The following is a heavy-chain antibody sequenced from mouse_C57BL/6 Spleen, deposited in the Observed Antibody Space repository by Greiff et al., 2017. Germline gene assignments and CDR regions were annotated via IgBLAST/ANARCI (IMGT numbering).Heavy chain of an antibody. CDR1: GFNIKDDY. D-gene: IGHD2-1*01. J-gene: IGHJ3*01. Sequence: VQLQQSGAELVRPGASVKLSCTASGFNIKDDYMHWVKQRPEQGLEWIGWIDPENGDTEYASKFQGKATITEDTSSNTAYLQLSSLTSEDTAVYYCTTGGKTLFAYWGQGTLVTVSA. CDR3: TTGGKTLFAY. CDR2: IDPENGDT. V-gene: IGHV14-4*01.